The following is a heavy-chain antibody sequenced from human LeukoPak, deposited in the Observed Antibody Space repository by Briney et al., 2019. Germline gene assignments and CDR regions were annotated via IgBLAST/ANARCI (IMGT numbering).Heavy chain of an antibody. CDR2: ISSSSYI. V-gene: IGHV3-21*01. D-gene: IGHD6-13*01. J-gene: IGHJ4*02. CDR1: GFTFSSYS. Sequence: GGSLRLSCAASGFTFSSYSMNWVRQALGKGLEWVSSISSSSYIYYADSVKGRFTISRDNAKNSLYLQMNSLRAEDTAVYYCARDRIAAAGSDYWGQGTLVTVSS. CDR3: ARDRIAAAGSDY.